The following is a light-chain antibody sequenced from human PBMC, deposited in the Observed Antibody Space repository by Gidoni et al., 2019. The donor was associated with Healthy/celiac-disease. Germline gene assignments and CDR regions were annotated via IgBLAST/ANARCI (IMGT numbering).Light chain of an antibody. CDR2: VAS. J-gene: IGKJ4*01. V-gene: IGKV3-20*01. CDR1: QSVSSSS. Sequence: EIVLTKSPGTLSLSPGERANLSCRASQSVSSSSLAWYQQKPGQAPRLLIYVASSRATGIPYRCSGIGSVTDFTLTISRLEPEDFAVYYCQQYGSSPPVTFGGRTKVEIQ. CDR3: QQYGSSPPVT.